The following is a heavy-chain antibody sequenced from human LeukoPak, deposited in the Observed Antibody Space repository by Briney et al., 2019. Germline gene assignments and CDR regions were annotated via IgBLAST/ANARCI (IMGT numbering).Heavy chain of an antibody. V-gene: IGHV4-39*07. CDR2: IDYSGNT. Sequence: SETLSLTCAVSGDSSYSSIYYWGWVRQPPGKGLEWIGTIDYSGNTYYNPSLKSRATISTDTSRSQFSLNLSSVTAADTAVYYCAREYTQYRSGWFLDYWGQGTVVTVSS. J-gene: IGHJ4*02. CDR1: GDSSYSSIYY. D-gene: IGHD6-19*01. CDR3: AREYTQYRSGWFLDY.